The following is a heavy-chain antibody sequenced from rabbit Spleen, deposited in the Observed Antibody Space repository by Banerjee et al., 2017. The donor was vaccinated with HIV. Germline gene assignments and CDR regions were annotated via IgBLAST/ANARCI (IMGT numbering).Heavy chain of an antibody. Sequence: EQLVESGGGLVQPGGSLKLSCKASGFDFTNYGVTWVRQAPGKGLEWIGYIEPIFGNTYYATWVNGRFTISKTSSTTVALQVPSLTAADTATYFCTRDAAGRENFNLWGPGTLVTVS. V-gene: IGHV1S21*01. J-gene: IGHJ4*01. CDR3: TRDAAGRENFNL. CDR1: GFDFTNYG. D-gene: IGHD4-2*01. CDR2: IEPIFGNT.